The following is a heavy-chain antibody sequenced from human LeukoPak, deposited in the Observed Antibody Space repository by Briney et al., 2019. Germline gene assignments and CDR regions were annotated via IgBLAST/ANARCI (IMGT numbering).Heavy chain of an antibody. D-gene: IGHD5-18*01. CDR2: ITASGSST. CDR1: GFTFSSYA. Sequence: GGSLRLSCAASGFTFSSYAMTWVRQAPGKGLDWVATITASGSSTFHADSVKGRFTISRDNSKNTLYLLVDSLRAEDTAVYYCAKDRVDTAMVTDYWGQGTLVTVSS. J-gene: IGHJ4*02. V-gene: IGHV3-23*01. CDR3: AKDRVDTAMVTDY.